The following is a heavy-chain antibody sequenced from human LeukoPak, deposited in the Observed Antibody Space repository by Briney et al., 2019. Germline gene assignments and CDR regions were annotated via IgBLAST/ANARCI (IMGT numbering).Heavy chain of an antibody. CDR1: GFTFSSYA. CDR3: ARVGPYGSGSPGYYYYGMDV. D-gene: IGHD3-10*01. V-gene: IGHV3-30*04. Sequence: PGGSLRLSCAASGFTFSSYAMHWVRQAPGKGLECVAVISYDGSNKYYADSVKGRFTISRDNSKNTLYLQMNSLRAEDTAVYYCARVGPYGSGSPGYYYYGMDVWGQGTTVTVSS. J-gene: IGHJ6*02. CDR2: ISYDGSNK.